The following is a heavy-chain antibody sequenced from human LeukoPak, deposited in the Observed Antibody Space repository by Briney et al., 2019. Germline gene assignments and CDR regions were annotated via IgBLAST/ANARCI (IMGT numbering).Heavy chain of an antibody. CDR2: ISGSGDP. Sequence: GGSLRLSCAASGFTFSGYTMSWVRQGPGKGLQWVSAISGSGDPYYADSVKGRFTISRDNSKNTLFLQMNSLRAEDTAVYYCARGKTLEGLSWGQGTLVTVSS. D-gene: IGHD2/OR15-2a*01. J-gene: IGHJ5*02. CDR1: GFTFSGYT. V-gene: IGHV3-23*01. CDR3: ARGKTLEGLS.